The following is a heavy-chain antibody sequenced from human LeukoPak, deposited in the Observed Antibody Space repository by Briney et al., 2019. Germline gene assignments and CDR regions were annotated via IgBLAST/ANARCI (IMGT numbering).Heavy chain of an antibody. D-gene: IGHD2-2*01. J-gene: IGHJ4*02. CDR3: ARDRAFSTFDY. CDR2: INPDASTK. CDR1: EFTFTTSW. V-gene: IGHV3-7*01. Sequence: GGSLRLSCAASEFTFTTSWMTWVRQAPGKGLEWLGNINPDASTKNYAASVRGRFTFSRDNAKNSLCLHMSSLRAEDTAIYYCARDRAFSTFDYWGRGTLVTVSS.